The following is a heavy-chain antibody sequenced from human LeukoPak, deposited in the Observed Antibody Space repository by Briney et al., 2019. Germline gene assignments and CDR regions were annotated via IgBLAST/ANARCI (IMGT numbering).Heavy chain of an antibody. CDR2: IYPGDSDT. V-gene: IGHV5-51*01. Sequence: GESLKISCKGSGYSFTSYWIAWVRQMPGKGLDWMGIIYPGDSDTRYSPSFQGQVTISADKSISTAYLQWSSLKASDTAMYYCARYDLWSGPNWFDPWGQGTLVTVSS. D-gene: IGHD3/OR15-3a*01. CDR1: GYSFTSYW. CDR3: ARYDLWSGPNWFDP. J-gene: IGHJ5*02.